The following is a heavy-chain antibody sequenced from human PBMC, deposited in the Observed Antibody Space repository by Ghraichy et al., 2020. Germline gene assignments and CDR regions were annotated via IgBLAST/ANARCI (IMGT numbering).Heavy chain of an antibody. D-gene: IGHD3-3*01. CDR2: IYTSGST. J-gene: IGHJ6*02. V-gene: IGHV4-4*07. Sequence: SETLSLTCTVSGGSISSYYWSWIRQPAGKGLEWIGRIYTSGSTNYNPSLKSRVTMSVDTSKNQFSLKLSSVTAADTAVYYCARDTDFWSGYPTYYYYYGMDVWGQGTTVTVSS. CDR3: ARDTDFWSGYPTYYYYYGMDV. CDR1: GGSISSYY.